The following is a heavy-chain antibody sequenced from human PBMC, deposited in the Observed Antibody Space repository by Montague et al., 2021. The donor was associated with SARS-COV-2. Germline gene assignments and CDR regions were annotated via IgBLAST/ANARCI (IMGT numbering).Heavy chain of an antibody. Sequence: SLRLSCAVSGFTFSSYAMHWVRQAPGKGLEWVAVISYDGSNKYYADSVKGRFTISRDNSKNTLYLQMNSLRAEDTAVYYCARPALESYSKSWYLDYWGQGSVVTGSS. D-gene: IGHD6-13*01. CDR2: ISYDGSNK. CDR3: ARPALESYSKSWYLDY. J-gene: IGHJ4*02. V-gene: IGHV3-30*04. CDR1: GFTFSSYA.